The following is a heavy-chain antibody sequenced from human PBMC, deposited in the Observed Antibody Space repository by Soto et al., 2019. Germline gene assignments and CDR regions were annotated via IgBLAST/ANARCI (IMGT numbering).Heavy chain of an antibody. J-gene: IGHJ4*02. CDR2: IYSSGST. V-gene: IGHV4-31*03. Sequence: LTCSVSGGSISSGDYYWSWIRQHPGKGLEWIGFIYSSGSTFYNRTLRSRVAISMDTSKNQFSLRLFSVTAADTAIYYCARDKADGDSERVFDYWGQGTLVTVSS. D-gene: IGHD4-17*01. CDR3: ARDKADGDSERVFDY. CDR1: GGSISSGDYY.